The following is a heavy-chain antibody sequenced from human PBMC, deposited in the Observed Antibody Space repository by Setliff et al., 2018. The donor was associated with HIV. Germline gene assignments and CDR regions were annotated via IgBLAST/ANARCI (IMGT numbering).Heavy chain of an antibody. Sequence: ASVKVSCKASGYSFFNYGISWVRQAPGQGPEWMGWISPYTGNTDYAPRLLGRVTMTTDTSTSTAYLELRSLTSDDTAVYYCARARLQGIVTAVGPRDNCLGPWGQGTRVTVSS. CDR2: ISPYTGNT. V-gene: IGHV1-18*01. CDR3: ARARLQGIVTAVGPRDNCLGP. CDR1: GYSFFNYG. D-gene: IGHD1-26*01. J-gene: IGHJ5*02.